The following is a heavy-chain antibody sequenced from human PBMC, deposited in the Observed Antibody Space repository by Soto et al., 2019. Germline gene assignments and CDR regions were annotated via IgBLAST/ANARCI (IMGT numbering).Heavy chain of an antibody. Sequence: PGGSLRLSCAASGFTFSTYWMHWVRRAPEKGLVWVSRINGDGNGISYADSVKGRFTVSRDNAKNTLYLQLNSLRAEDTAVYFCASGASGYLRSWGQGTLVTVSS. CDR1: GFTFSTYW. CDR2: INGDGNGI. J-gene: IGHJ4*02. D-gene: IGHD5-12*01. V-gene: IGHV3-74*01. CDR3: ASGASGYLRS.